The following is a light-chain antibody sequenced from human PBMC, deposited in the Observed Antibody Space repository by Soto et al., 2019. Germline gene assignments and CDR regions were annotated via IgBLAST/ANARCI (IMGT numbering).Light chain of an antibody. CDR1: QGISSY. V-gene: IGKV1-8*01. CDR3: QQYYSYPIT. CDR2: AAS. J-gene: IGKJ5*01. Sequence: AIRMTQSPSSLSASTGDRVTITCRASQGISSYLAWYQQKPGKAPKLLIYAASTLQSGVPSRFSGSGSWTDFTLTIRCLQSEDFATYYCQQYYSYPITFGQGTRLEIK.